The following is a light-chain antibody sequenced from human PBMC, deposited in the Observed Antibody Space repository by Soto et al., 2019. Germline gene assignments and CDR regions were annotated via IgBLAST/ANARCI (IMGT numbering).Light chain of an antibody. J-gene: IGLJ3*02. CDR3: CSYTTSSMWV. V-gene: IGLV2-14*01. CDR2: EVS. Sequence: QSALTQPASVSGSPGQSITISCTGTSSDVGAYNYVSWYQHHPGKAPKLMIYEVSNRPSGVSNRFSGSKSGNTASLTISGLQAEDEADYFCCSYTTSSMWVFGGRTKLTVL. CDR1: SSDVGAYNY.